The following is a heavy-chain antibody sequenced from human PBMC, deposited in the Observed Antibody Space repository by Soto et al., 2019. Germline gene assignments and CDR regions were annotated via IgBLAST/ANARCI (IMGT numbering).Heavy chain of an antibody. D-gene: IGHD3-22*01. V-gene: IGHV1-18*01. Sequence: ASVKVSCKASGYTFTSYGISWVRQAPRQGLEWMGWISAYNGNTNYAQKLQGRVTMTTDTSTSTAYMELRSLRSDDTAVCYCARFPGGNYYDSSTNYYYYYGMDVWGQGTTVTVSS. CDR3: ARFPGGNYYDSSTNYYYYYGMDV. CDR1: GYTFTSYG. J-gene: IGHJ6*02. CDR2: ISAYNGNT.